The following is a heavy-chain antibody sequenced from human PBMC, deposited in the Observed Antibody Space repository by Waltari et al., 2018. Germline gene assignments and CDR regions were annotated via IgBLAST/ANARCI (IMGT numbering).Heavy chain of an antibody. D-gene: IGHD1-26*01. Sequence: EVQLVESGGGLVQPGGSLRLSCAASGFTFSSYWMSWGRQAPGKGLEWVANIKQDGSEKYYVDSVKGRFTISRDNAKNSLYLQMNSLRAEDTAVYYCARGANEVGATFDYWGQGTLVTVSS. CDR1: GFTFSSYW. CDR3: ARGANEVGATFDY. CDR2: IKQDGSEK. V-gene: IGHV3-7*01. J-gene: IGHJ4*02.